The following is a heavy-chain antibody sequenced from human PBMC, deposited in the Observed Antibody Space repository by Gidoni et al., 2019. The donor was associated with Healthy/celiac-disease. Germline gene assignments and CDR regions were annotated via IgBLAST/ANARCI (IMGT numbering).Heavy chain of an antibody. J-gene: IGHJ5*02. CDR1: GGSFSGYY. CDR2: TNHSGST. V-gene: IGHV4-34*01. CDR3: ARARWVVPAAKRRSWFDT. D-gene: IGHD2-2*01. Sequence: QVQLQQWGAGLSKPSETLSLTCAVYGGSFSGYYWSWIRQPPGKGLEWMGETNHSGSTNYNPSLKSRVTISVDTTKNQFSLKLSSVTAADTAVYYCARARWVVPAAKRRSWFDTWGQGTLVTVSS.